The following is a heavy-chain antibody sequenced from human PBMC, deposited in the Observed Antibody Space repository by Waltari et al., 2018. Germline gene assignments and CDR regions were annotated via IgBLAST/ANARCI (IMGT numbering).Heavy chain of an antibody. CDR1: GFTFSSYA. J-gene: IGHJ4*02. V-gene: IGHV3-30-3*01. CDR3: ARDGDYIWGSYRYYFDY. CDR2: ISYDGSNK. D-gene: IGHD3-16*02. Sequence: QVQLVESGGGVVQPGRSLRLSCAASGFTFSSYAMHWVRQAPGKGLEWVAVISYDGSNKYYADSVKGRFTISRDNSKNTLYLQMNSLRAEDTAVYYCARDGDYIWGSYRYYFDYWGQGTLVTVSS.